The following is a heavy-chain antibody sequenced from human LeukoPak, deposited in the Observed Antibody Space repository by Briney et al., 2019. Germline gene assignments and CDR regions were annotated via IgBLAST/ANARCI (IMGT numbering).Heavy chain of an antibody. J-gene: IGHJ4*02. CDR2: IYYSGST. CDR3: ARLVVVPAAIGSDYFDY. CDR1: GGSISSSSYY. V-gene: IGHV4-39*01. Sequence: ASETLSLTCTVSGGSISSSSYYWGRIRQPPGKGLEWIGSIYYSGSTYYNPSLKSRVTISVDTSKNQFSLKLSSVTAADTAVYYCARLVVVPAAIGSDYFDYWGQGTLVTVSS. D-gene: IGHD2-2*01.